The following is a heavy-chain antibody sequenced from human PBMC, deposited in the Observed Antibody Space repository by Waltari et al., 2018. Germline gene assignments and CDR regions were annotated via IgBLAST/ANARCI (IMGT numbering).Heavy chain of an antibody. CDR3: VRGLGDS. CDR1: GFTFSTYW. V-gene: IGHV3-74*01. Sequence: EVQLVESGGALVQSGGSLRLSCAASGFTFSTYWINWVRQATGKGLVWVSRINSDGSITTSADSVKGRFTISRDNAKNTLYLQMNSLRVEDTAVYYCVRGLGDSWGQGTLVTVSS. D-gene: IGHD3-16*01. CDR2: INSDGSIT. J-gene: IGHJ5*01.